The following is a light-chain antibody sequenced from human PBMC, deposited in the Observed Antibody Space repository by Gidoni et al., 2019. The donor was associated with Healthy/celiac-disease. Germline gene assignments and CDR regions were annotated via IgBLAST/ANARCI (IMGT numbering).Light chain of an antibody. V-gene: IGKV3-15*01. CDR1: QSVSSN. CDR2: GAS. J-gene: IGKJ2*01. Sequence: EIVMTQSPATLSVSPGERATLFCRASQSVSSNLAWYQQKPGQAPRLLIHGASTRATGIPARFSGSGSGTESTLTISSLQSEDFAVYYCQQYNNWPPYTFGQGTKLEIK. CDR3: QQYNNWPPYT.